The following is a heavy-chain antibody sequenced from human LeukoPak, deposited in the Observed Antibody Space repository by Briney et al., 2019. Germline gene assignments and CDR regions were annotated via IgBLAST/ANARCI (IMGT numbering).Heavy chain of an antibody. CDR2: ISNDERNK. Sequence: GGSLRLSCAASGFTFTNFAMHWVRQAPGKGLEWVAVISNDERNKYYADSVKGRFTISRDNSNSMVYLHMTSLRLEDTAVYYCARDNSGSYYDFDYWGQGTLVTVSS. CDR1: GFTFTNFA. V-gene: IGHV3-30*04. CDR3: ARDNSGSYYDFDY. J-gene: IGHJ4*02. D-gene: IGHD1-26*01.